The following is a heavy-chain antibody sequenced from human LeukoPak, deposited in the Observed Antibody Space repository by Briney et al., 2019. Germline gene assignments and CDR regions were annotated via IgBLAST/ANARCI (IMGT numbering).Heavy chain of an antibody. D-gene: IGHD3-22*01. Sequence: ASVKVSCKASGGTFSSYAISWVRQAPGRGLEWMGRIIPIFGTANYAQKFQGRVTITTDESTSTAYMELSSLRSEDTAVYYCARDYYDSSGYSDYWGQGTLVTVSS. J-gene: IGHJ4*02. CDR1: GGTFSSYA. CDR3: ARDYYDSSGYSDY. V-gene: IGHV1-69*05. CDR2: IIPIFGTA.